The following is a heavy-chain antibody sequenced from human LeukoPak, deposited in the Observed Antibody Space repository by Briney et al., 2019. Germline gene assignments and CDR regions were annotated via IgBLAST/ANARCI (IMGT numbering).Heavy chain of an antibody. D-gene: IGHD1-26*01. Sequence: SETLSLTCTVSGGSISSSSHYWGWIRQPPGKGLEWIGEVSHRGSTNYNPSFNSRVTMSVDKSKNQISLKVTSVTAADTAVYYCARGAYYRYDYWGQGTLVTVSS. CDR1: GGSISSSSHY. CDR2: VSHRGST. V-gene: IGHV4-39*07. CDR3: ARGAYYRYDY. J-gene: IGHJ4*02.